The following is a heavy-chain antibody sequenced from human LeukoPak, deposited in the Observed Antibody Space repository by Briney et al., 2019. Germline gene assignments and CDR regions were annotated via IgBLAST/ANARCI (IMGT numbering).Heavy chain of an antibody. J-gene: IGHJ4*02. V-gene: IGHV4-4*07. CDR2: IYTSGST. D-gene: IGHD3-10*01. CDR1: GGSISSYY. Sequence: PSETLSLTCTVSGGSISSYYWSWIRQPAGKGLEWIGRIYTSGSTNYNPSLKSRVTMSVDTSKNQFSLKLSSVTAADTAVYYCAREIRVRGVYTYIDYWGQGTLVTVSS. CDR3: AREIRVRGVYTYIDY.